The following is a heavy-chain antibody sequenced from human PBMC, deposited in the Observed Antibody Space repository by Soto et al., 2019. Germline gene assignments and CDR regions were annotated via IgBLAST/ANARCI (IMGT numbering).Heavy chain of an antibody. V-gene: IGHV2-5*01. CDR3: AHKGRISGWVFGS. J-gene: IGHJ4*02. Sequence: QITLKESGPTLVKPTQTLTLTCTFSGFSLSPDDMGVCWLRQSPGRALEWLAVIYWNDDRFYNPSLQSRLNSTKDTPKGQLLLTMTHMDPVDTDPYYCAHKGRISGWVFGSRGPGTLVTVAS. CDR2: IYWNDDR. CDR1: GFSLSPDDMG. D-gene: IGHD6-19*01.